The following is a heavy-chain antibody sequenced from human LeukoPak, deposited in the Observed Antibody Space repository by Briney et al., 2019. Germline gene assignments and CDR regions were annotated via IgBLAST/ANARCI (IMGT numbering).Heavy chain of an antibody. D-gene: IGHD3-22*01. CDR1: GYTFTSYY. V-gene: IGHV1-46*01. Sequence: ASVKVSCKASGYTFTSYYMHWVRQAPGQGLEWMGIINPSGGSTSYAQKFQGRVTMTRDMSTSTVYMEPSSLRSEDTAVYYCARVGSSGYLMYYFDYWGQGTLVTVSS. J-gene: IGHJ4*02. CDR3: ARVGSSGYLMYYFDY. CDR2: INPSGGST.